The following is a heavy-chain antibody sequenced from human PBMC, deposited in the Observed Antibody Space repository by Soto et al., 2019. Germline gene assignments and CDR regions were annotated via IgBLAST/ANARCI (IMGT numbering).Heavy chain of an antibody. J-gene: IGHJ4*02. V-gene: IGHV5-51*01. D-gene: IGHD5-12*01. CDR3: ARHTLTGPYSGYDYMNDY. CDR1: GYSFTSYW. Sequence: GESLKISCKGSGYSFTSYWIGWVRQMPGKGLEWMGIIYPGDSDTRYSPSFQGQVTISADKSISTAYLQWSSLKASDTAMYYCARHTLTGPYSGYDYMNDYWGQGTLVTVSS. CDR2: IYPGDSDT.